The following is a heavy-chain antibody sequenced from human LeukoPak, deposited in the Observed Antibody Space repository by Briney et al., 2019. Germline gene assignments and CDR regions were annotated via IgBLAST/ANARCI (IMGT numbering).Heavy chain of an antibody. Sequence: SETLSLTCAVYGESFSGYYWSWIRQPPGKGLEWIGEINHSGSTNYNPSLKSRVTISVDTSKNQFSLKLSSVTAADTAVYYCARRMTTSDYWGQGTLVTVSS. CDR1: GESFSGYY. V-gene: IGHV4-34*01. CDR3: ARRMTTSDY. D-gene: IGHD4-17*01. J-gene: IGHJ4*02. CDR2: INHSGST.